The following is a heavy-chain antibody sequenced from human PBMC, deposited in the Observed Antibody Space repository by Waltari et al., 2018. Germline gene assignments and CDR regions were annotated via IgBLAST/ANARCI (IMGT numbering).Heavy chain of an antibody. J-gene: IGHJ3*02. CDR2: ISWNSGSI. D-gene: IGHD1-26*01. V-gene: IGHV3-9*01. CDR3: AKIVGATDLPWGAFDI. CDR1: GFTFDVYA. Sequence: EVQLVESGGGLVQPGRSLRLSCAASGFTFDVYAMHWVRQAPGKGLEWVSGISWNSGSIGYADSVKGRFTISRDNAKNSLYLQMNSLRAEDTALYYCAKIVGATDLPWGAFDIWGQGTMVTVSS.